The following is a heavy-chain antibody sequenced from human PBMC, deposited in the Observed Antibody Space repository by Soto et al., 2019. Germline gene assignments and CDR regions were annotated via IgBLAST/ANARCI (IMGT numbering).Heavy chain of an antibody. CDR2: ISHRGST. D-gene: IGHD3-10*01. CDR3: ARHLGGYYYYGMDV. V-gene: IGHV4-39*01. J-gene: IGHJ6*01. CDR1: GCSISSSSYY. Sequence: SESLSLTCTVSGCSISSSSYYWGWIRQLPGKGLESNGSISHRGSTYDTPSLKRRATISVDTTKNQSSLKLSTVTAADTAVYYCARHLGGYYYYGMDVWGQGTTVTASS.